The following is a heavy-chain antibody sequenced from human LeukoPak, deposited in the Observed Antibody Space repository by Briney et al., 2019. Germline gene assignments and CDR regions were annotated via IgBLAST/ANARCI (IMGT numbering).Heavy chain of an antibody. D-gene: IGHD6-19*01. CDR2: FYSGGNT. CDR3: ARPTYTSGCDF. V-gene: IGHV3-66*04. CDR1: GFTVSDNY. J-gene: IGHJ4*02. Sequence: GGSLRLSCVVSGFTVSDNYMSWVRQAPGKGLEWVSAFYSGGNTYYTGSVKGRFTISRDNAKNSLYLQMNGLRAEDTAVYYCARPTYTSGCDFWGQGTLVTVSS.